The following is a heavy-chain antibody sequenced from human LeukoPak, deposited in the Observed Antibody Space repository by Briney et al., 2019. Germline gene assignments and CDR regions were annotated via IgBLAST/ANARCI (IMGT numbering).Heavy chain of an antibody. CDR2: ISPRGDIT. J-gene: IGHJ3*02. V-gene: IGHV3-23*01. Sequence: GGSLRLSCAASGFTFSNHGMNWVRQAPGKGLEWVSGISPRGDITYYADSVKGRFTISRDNSKNTLYLEVISLTAEDTAVYYCAKFVGSGSYRDAFDIWGQGTMVTVSS. CDR1: GFTFSNHG. D-gene: IGHD1-26*01. CDR3: AKFVGSGSYRDAFDI.